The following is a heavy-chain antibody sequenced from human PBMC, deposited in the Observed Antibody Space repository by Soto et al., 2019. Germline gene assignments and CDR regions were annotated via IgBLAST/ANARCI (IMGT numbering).Heavy chain of an antibody. J-gene: IGHJ5*02. CDR1: GGSISSGGYY. Sequence: PSETLSLTCTVSGGSISSGGYYWSWIRQHPGKGLEWIGYIYYSGSTYYNPSLKGRVTISVDTSKNQFSLKLSSVTAADTAVYYCARVRCSSTSCYYGWFDPWGQGTLVTVSS. V-gene: IGHV4-31*03. CDR2: IYYSGST. D-gene: IGHD2-2*01. CDR3: ARVRCSSTSCYYGWFDP.